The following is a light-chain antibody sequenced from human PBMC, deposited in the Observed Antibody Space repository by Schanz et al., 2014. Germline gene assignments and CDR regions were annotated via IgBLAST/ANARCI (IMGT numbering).Light chain of an antibody. CDR1: QSISSW. Sequence: DIQLTQSPSTLSASVGDRVTITCRASQSISSWLAWYQQTPGKAPKLLIFGASTLQGGVPSRFSGSGSGTDFTLTITSLQPEDSATYYCQQLNSYPRTFGQGTKLEIK. CDR3: QQLNSYPRT. J-gene: IGKJ2*01. V-gene: IGKV1-5*01. CDR2: GAS.